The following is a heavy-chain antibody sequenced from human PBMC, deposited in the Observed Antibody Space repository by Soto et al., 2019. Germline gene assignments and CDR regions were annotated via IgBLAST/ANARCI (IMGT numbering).Heavy chain of an antibody. J-gene: IGHJ4*02. CDR3: ARVAGLAGHV. CDR2: IKQDGGDK. V-gene: IGHV3-7*01. D-gene: IGHD6-19*01. CDR1: GFTFSSYW. Sequence: EAQLMESGGGLVQPGGSLRLSCAASGFTFSSYWMSWVRQAPGKGLEWVENIKQDGGDKYYVDSVKGRFIISRDNAKNSLYLQMDSLSAEDTAVYYFARVAGLAGHVWGQGTLVTVSS.